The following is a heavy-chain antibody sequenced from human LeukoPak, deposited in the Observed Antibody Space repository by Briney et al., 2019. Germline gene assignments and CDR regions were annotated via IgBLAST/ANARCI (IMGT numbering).Heavy chain of an antibody. D-gene: IGHD3-22*01. V-gene: IGHV4-59*01. CDR3: ARVRDYYDSSGSASSLDY. J-gene: IGHJ4*02. Sequence: PSETLSLTCTVSGGSISSYYWSWIRQPPGKGLEWIGYIYYSGSTNYNPSPKSRVTISVDTSKNQFSLKLSSVTAADTAVYYCARVRDYYDSSGSASSLDYWGQGTLVTVSS. CDR1: GGSISSYY. CDR2: IYYSGST.